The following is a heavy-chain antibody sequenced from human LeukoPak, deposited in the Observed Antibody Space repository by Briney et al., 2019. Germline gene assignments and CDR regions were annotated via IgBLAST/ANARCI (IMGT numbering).Heavy chain of an antibody. V-gene: IGHV3-23*01. J-gene: IGHJ4*02. Sequence: PGGSLRLSCAASGFSFSTYAMSRVRQAPGKGLEWVSGVNGNGGSTSYADSVKGRFTIFRDNSKNTVYLQMNSLRAEDTAVYYCAKDRSGTYYVDYWGQGTLVTVSS. CDR3: AKDRSGTYYVDY. D-gene: IGHD1-26*01. CDR1: GFSFSTYA. CDR2: VNGNGGST.